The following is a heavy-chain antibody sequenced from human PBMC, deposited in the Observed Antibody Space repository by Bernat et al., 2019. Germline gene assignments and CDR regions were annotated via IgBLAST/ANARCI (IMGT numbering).Heavy chain of an antibody. CDR1: GGSISSGGYY. J-gene: IGHJ4*02. D-gene: IGHD5-18*01. Sequence: QVQLQESGPGLVKPSQTLSLTCTVSGGSISSGGYYWSWIRQHPGKGLEWIGYIYYSGRTYYNPSLKSRVTISVDTSKNQFSLKLSSVTAADPAVYYCARGKDTAMVRLYFDYWGQGTLVTVSS. V-gene: IGHV4-31*03. CDR2: IYYSGRT. CDR3: ARGKDTAMVRLYFDY.